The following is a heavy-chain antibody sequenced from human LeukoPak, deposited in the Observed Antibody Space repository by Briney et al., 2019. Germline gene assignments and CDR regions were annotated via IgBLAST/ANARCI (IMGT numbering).Heavy chain of an antibody. CDR2: INPNSGGT. J-gene: IGHJ4*02. D-gene: IGHD6-19*01. CDR1: GYTFTGYY. Sequence: ASVKVSCKASGYTFTGYYMHWVRQAPGQGLEWMGRINPNSGGTNYAQKFQGRVTMTRDTSISTAYMELSSLRSEDTAVYYCARARKYSSGWYDDYFDYWGQGTLVTVSS. CDR3: ARARKYSSGWYDDYFDY. V-gene: IGHV1-2*06.